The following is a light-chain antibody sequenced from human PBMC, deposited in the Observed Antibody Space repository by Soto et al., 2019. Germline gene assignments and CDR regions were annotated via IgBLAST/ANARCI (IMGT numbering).Light chain of an antibody. CDR2: GAS. CDR1: QSVCSSY. V-gene: IGKV3-20*01. Sequence: EIVLTQSPGTLSLSPGERATLSCRASQSVCSSYLAWYQQKPGQAPRLLIYGASSRATGIPGRFSGSGSGTDFTLTISRLEPEDFAVYYCQQYGSSPPITFGQGTRLEIK. CDR3: QQYGSSPPIT. J-gene: IGKJ5*01.